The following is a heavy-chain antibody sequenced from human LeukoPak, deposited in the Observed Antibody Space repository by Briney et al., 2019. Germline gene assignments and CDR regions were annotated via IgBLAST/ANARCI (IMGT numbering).Heavy chain of an antibody. CDR1: GYSFTSYW. CDR3: ARHTVGAAIAPAGTEDYSYYYMDV. J-gene: IGHJ6*03. CDR2: IYPGDSDT. V-gene: IGHV5-51*01. D-gene: IGHD6-13*01. Sequence: KSGESLKISCKGSGYSFTSYWIGWVRQMPGKGLEWMGIIYPGDSDTVYSPSFQGQVTISADKSISTAYLQWSSLKASDTAMYYCARHTVGAAIAPAGTEDYSYYYMDVWGKGTTVTISS.